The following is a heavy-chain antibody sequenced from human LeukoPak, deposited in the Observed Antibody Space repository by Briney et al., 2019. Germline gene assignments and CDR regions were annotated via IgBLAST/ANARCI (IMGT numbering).Heavy chain of an antibody. D-gene: IGHD6-6*01. CDR1: GFTFSSYA. CDR2: ISGSGGST. J-gene: IGHJ3*02. CDR3: AKVRIAARPDPDAFDI. V-gene: IGHV3-23*01. Sequence: GGSLRLSCAASGFTFSSYAMSWVRQAPGKGLEWVSAISGSGGSTYYADSVKGRFTISRDNSKNPLYLQMNSLRAEDTAVYYCAKVRIAARPDPDAFDIWGQGTMVTVSS.